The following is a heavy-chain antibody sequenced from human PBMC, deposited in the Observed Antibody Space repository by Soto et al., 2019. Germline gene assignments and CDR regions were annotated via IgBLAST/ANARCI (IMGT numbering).Heavy chain of an antibody. CDR1: GGSFSGYY. J-gene: IGHJ3*02. CDR3: ARTTYYDYIWGSYRPSYDAFDI. D-gene: IGHD3-16*02. Sequence: SETLSLTCAVYGGSFSGYYWSGFRQPPGKGLEWIGEINHSGSTNYNPSLKSRVTISVDTSKNQFSLKLSSVTAADTAVYYCARTTYYDYIWGSYRPSYDAFDIWGQGTMVTVSS. V-gene: IGHV4-34*01. CDR2: INHSGST.